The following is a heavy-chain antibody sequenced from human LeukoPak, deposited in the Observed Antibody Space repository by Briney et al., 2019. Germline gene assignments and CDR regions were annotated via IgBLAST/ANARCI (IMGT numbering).Heavy chain of an antibody. Sequence: SSETLSLTCAVYGGSFSGYYWSWIRQPPGKGLEWIGEINHSGSTNYNPSLKSRVTISVDTSKNQFSLKLSSVTAADTAVYYCARLSDYVWGSYRSVLPRDYWGQGTLVTVSS. D-gene: IGHD3-16*02. CDR3: ARLSDYVWGSYRSVLPRDY. CDR1: GGSFSGYY. J-gene: IGHJ4*02. V-gene: IGHV4-34*01. CDR2: INHSGST.